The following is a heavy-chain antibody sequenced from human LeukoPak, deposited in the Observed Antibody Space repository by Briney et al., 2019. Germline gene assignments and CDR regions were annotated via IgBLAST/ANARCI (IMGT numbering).Heavy chain of an antibody. V-gene: IGHV4-39*01. CDR2: IYYSGST. Sequence: SETLSLTCTVSGGSISSSSYYWGWIRQPPGKGLEWIGSIYYSGSTYYNPSLKSRVTISVDTSKNQFSLKLSSVTAADTAVYYCARGRFLPRKSYYYGMDVWGQGTTVTVSS. J-gene: IGHJ6*02. CDR3: ARGRFLPRKSYYYGMDV. D-gene: IGHD1-14*01. CDR1: GGSISSSSYY.